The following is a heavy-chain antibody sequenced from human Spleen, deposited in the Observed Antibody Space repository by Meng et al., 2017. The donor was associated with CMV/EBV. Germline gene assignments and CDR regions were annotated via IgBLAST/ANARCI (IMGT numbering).Heavy chain of an antibody. Sequence: QVQLVESGGGVVQPGRSLRLSCAASGFTFSSYAMHWVRQAPGKGLEWVAVISYDGSNKYYADSVKGRFTISRDNSKNTLYLQMNSLRAEDTAVYYCAKGSKWDLGESWGQGTLVTVSS. CDR2: ISYDGSNK. V-gene: IGHV3-30-3*01. CDR3: AKGSKWDLGES. CDR1: GFTFSSYA. J-gene: IGHJ4*02. D-gene: IGHD1-26*01.